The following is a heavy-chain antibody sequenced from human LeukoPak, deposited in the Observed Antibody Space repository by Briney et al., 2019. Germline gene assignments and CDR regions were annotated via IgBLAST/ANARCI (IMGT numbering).Heavy chain of an antibody. Sequence: GASVKVSCKASGYTFTSYAMNWVRQAPGQGLEWMGGIIPIFGTADYAQKFQGRVTITADESTSTAYMELSSLRSEDTAVYYCARGIVVVPALTSAFDIWGQGTMVTVSS. CDR1: GYTFTSYA. CDR2: IIPIFGTA. D-gene: IGHD2-2*01. CDR3: ARGIVVVPALTSAFDI. J-gene: IGHJ3*02. V-gene: IGHV1-69*13.